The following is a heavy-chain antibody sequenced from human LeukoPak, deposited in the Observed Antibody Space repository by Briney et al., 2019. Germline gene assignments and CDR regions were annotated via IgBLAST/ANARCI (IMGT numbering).Heavy chain of an antibody. CDR1: GGTFSSYA. V-gene: IGHV1-69*06. J-gene: IGHJ4*02. CDR2: IIPIFGTA. D-gene: IGHD5-24*01. CDR3: AREDGRDGYPY. Sequence: ASVKVSCKASGGTFSSYAISWVRQAPGQGLEWMGGIIPIFGTANYAQKFQGRVTITADKSTSTAYMELSSLRSEETAVYYCAREDGRDGYPYWGQGTLVTVSS.